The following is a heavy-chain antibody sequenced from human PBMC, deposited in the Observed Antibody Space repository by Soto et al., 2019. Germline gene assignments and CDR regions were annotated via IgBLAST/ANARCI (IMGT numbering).Heavy chain of an antibody. CDR2: MNPSNGNT. Sequence: QVQLVQSGAEVKKPGASVKGSCKASGYTFTSYDINWVRQATGQGLEWKGRMNPSNGNTAYAQKLQGRVNMTRTAAIRTASMELSSLRSEDTSVYYCARGADNWNDGYWFDPWGQGTLVTVYS. D-gene: IGHD1-1*01. V-gene: IGHV1-8*01. CDR3: ARGADNWNDGYWFDP. J-gene: IGHJ5*02. CDR1: GYTFTSYD.